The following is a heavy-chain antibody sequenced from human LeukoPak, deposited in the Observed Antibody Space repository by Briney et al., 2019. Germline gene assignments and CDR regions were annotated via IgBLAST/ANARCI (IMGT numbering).Heavy chain of an antibody. CDR2: IYSGGNT. D-gene: IGHD3-10*01. CDR1: GFTFSSYE. Sequence: GGSLRLSCAASGFTFSSYEMNWVRQAPGKGLEWVSAIYSGGNTYYADSVKGRFTISRDSSRNTLYLQMNSLRAEDTAVYYCARVGYGSGSYAEYWGQGTLVTVSS. CDR3: ARVGYGSGSYAEY. V-gene: IGHV3-66*01. J-gene: IGHJ4*02.